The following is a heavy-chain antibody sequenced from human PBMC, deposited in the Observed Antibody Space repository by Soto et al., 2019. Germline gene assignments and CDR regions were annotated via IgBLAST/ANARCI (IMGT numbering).Heavy chain of an antibody. J-gene: IGHJ3*02. CDR3: AKGILEYSSSSGAFDI. CDR1: GFTFSSYG. CDR2: ISYDGSNK. V-gene: IGHV3-30*18. Sequence: QVQLVESGGGVVQPGRSLRLSCAASGFTFSSYGMHWVRQAPGKGLEWVAVISYDGSNKYYADSVKGRFTISRDNSKNTLYLQMNSLRAEDTAVYYCAKGILEYSSSSGAFDIWGQGTMVTVSS. D-gene: IGHD6-6*01.